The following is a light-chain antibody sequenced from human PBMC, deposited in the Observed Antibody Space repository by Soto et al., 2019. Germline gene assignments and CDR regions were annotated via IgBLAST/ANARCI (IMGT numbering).Light chain of an antibody. V-gene: IGLV2-8*01. CDR3: SSYAGSNTDVV. J-gene: IGLJ2*01. CDR1: SSDVGGY. CDR2: EVT. Sequence: QSALTQPPSASGSPGQSVTISCTGTSSDVGGYVSWYQQHPGKAPKLMIYEVTKRPSGVPDRFSGSKSGNTASLTVSGLQAEDEADYYCSSYAGSNTDVVLGGGTKLTVL.